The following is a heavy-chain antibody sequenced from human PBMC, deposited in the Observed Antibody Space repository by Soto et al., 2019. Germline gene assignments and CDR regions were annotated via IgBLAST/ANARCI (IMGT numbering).Heavy chain of an antibody. V-gene: IGHV4-34*01. Sequence: SETLSLSCAVYGGSFSGYYWSWIRQPPGKGLEWIGEINHSGSTNYNPSLKSRVTISVDTSKNQFSLKLSSVTAADTAVYYCARGWMVRPSGEWFDPWGQGTLVTVS. CDR3: ARGWMVRPSGEWFDP. D-gene: IGHD3-10*01. CDR1: GGSFSGYY. J-gene: IGHJ5*02. CDR2: INHSGST.